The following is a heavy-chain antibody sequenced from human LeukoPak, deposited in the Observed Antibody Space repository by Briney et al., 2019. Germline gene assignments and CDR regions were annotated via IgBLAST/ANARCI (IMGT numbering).Heavy chain of an antibody. D-gene: IGHD6-13*01. CDR3: ARGQQLSDY. CDR1: GFTFRNYE. J-gene: IGHJ4*02. V-gene: IGHV3-48*03. CDR2: IGTGGSPI. Sequence: PGGSLRLSCTASGFTFRNYEMNWVRQAPGRGLEWISYIGTGGSPIYYADSVKGRFTISRDNAKNSLYLHMNSLRAEDTAVYYCARGQQLSDYWGQGTLATVSS.